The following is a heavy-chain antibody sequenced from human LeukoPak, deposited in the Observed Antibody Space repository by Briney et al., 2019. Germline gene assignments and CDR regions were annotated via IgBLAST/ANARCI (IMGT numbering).Heavy chain of an antibody. CDR1: GFTFSGNW. D-gene: IGHD5-24*01. CDR2: INPDGSQK. CDR3: AKLLGTATTYDS. Sequence: GGSLRLSCAASGFTFSGNWMSWVRQAPGKGLEWVASINPDGSQKLYVDSVKGRLTISRDNTKSSLYLQMNGLGAEDTAMYYCAKLLGTATTYDSWGQGTRVTVSS. V-gene: IGHV3-7*01. J-gene: IGHJ4*02.